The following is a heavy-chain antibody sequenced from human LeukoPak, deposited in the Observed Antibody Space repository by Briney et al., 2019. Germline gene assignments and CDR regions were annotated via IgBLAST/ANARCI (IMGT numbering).Heavy chain of an antibody. CDR2: ISSSSSTI. J-gene: IGHJ3*02. Sequence: GGSLRLSCAASGFTFSSYSMNWVRQAPGKGLEWVSYISSSSSTIYYADSVKGRFTISRDNAKNSLYLQMNSLRAEDTAVYYCARVREGSGLPPDRRTFDIWGQGTMVTVSS. CDR1: GFTFSSYS. D-gene: IGHD6-19*01. V-gene: IGHV3-48*01. CDR3: ARVREGSGLPPDRRTFDI.